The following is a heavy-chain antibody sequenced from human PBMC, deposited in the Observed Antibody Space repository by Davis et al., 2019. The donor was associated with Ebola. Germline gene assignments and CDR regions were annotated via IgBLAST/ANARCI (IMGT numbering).Heavy chain of an antibody. D-gene: IGHD5-18*01. CDR3: ATMSRGYSYGIIDY. CDR2: IYYSGST. Sequence: PSETLSLTCTVSGGSISSSSYYWGWIRQPPGKGLEWIGSIYYSGSTYYNPSLKSRVTISVDTSKNQFSLKLSSVTAADTAVYYCATMSRGYSYGIIDYWGQGTLVTVSS. V-gene: IGHV4-39*01. CDR1: GGSISSSSYY. J-gene: IGHJ4*02.